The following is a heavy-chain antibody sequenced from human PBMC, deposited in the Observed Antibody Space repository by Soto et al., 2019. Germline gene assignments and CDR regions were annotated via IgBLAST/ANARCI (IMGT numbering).Heavy chain of an antibody. V-gene: IGHV5-51*01. CDR1: GYSFTSYW. Sequence: PGESLKISCKGSGYSFTSYWIGWVRQMPGKGLEWMGIIYPGDSDTRYSPSFQGQVTISADKSISTAYLQWSSLKASDTAMYYCARLVQSYDFWSGYHPYYYGMDVWGQGTTVTV. D-gene: IGHD3-3*01. J-gene: IGHJ6*02. CDR3: ARLVQSYDFWSGYHPYYYGMDV. CDR2: IYPGDSDT.